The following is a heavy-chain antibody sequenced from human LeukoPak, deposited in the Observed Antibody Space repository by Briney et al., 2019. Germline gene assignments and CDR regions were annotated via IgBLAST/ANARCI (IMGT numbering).Heavy chain of an antibody. J-gene: IGHJ3*01. CDR2: ISATGGSNT. D-gene: IGHD2-15*01. CDR1: GFAFNNYA. V-gene: IGHV3-23*01. Sequence: QTGGSLRLSCAASGFAFNNYAMAWVRQAPGKGLEWVSGISATGGSNTYYADSVEGRFTISRDNSKNTLYLQMNSLRAEDTAVYYCVTSTGYFSTWGAFDVWGQGTMVTVSS. CDR3: VTSTGYFSTWGAFDV.